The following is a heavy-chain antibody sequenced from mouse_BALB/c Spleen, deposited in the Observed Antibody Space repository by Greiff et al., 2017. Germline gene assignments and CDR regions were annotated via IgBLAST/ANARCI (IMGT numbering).Heavy chain of an antibody. Sequence: EVHLVESGGGLVQPGGSRKLSCAASGFTFSSFGMHWVRQAPEKGLEWVAYISSGSSTIYYADTVKGRFTISRDNPKNTLFLQMTSLRSEDTAMYYCARLYRDYFDYWGQGTTLTVSS. V-gene: IGHV5-17*02. CDR1: GFTFSSFG. CDR2: ISSGSSTI. J-gene: IGHJ2*01. D-gene: IGHD2-14*01. CDR3: ARLYRDYFDY.